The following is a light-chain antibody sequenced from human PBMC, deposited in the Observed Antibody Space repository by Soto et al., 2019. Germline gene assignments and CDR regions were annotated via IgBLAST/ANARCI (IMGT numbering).Light chain of an antibody. CDR2: SNS. J-gene: IGLJ3*02. CDR1: SSHIGTNY. Sequence: SVLTQPPSASGTPGQRVTMSCSGSSSHIGTNYVYWYQHLPGTAPKLLIYSNSQRPSGVPDRFSGSKSGTSASLAISGLRSEDEADYYCAAWDDSLSGWVFGGGTKLTVL. CDR3: AAWDDSLSGWV. V-gene: IGLV1-47*02.